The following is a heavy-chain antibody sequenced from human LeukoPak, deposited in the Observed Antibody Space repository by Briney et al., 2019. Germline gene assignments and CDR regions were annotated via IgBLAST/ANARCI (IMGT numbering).Heavy chain of an antibody. CDR3: ARRKIITMVRGVNKNYFDY. Sequence: SETLSLTCSVSDGSISSGYYYWAWIRQPPGKGLEWIGEINHSGSTNYNPSLKSRVTISVDTSKNQFSLKLSSVTAADTAVYYCARRKIITMVRGVNKNYFDYWGQGTLVTVSS. V-gene: IGHV4-39*07. CDR1: DGSISSGYYY. J-gene: IGHJ4*02. D-gene: IGHD3-10*01. CDR2: INHSGST.